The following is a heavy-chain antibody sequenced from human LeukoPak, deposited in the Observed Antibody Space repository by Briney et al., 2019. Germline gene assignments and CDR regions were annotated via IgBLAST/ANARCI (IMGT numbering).Heavy chain of an antibody. CDR2: IYYSGST. Sequence: SETLSLTCTVSGGSISSYYWSWIRQPPGKGLEWIGYIYYSGSTNYNPSLKSRVTISVDTSKNQFSLNLSSVTAADTAVYYCARRSAANWYFDLWGRGTLVTVSS. J-gene: IGHJ2*01. CDR1: GGSISSYY. V-gene: IGHV4-59*01. CDR3: ARRSAANWYFDL.